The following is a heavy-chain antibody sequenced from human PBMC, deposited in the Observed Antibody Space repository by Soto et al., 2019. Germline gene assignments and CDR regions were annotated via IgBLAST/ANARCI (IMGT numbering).Heavy chain of an antibody. CDR1: GGSFSGYY. J-gene: IGHJ4*02. V-gene: IGHV4-34*01. D-gene: IGHD6-6*01. Sequence: SETLSLTCAVYGGSFSGYYWSWIRQPPGKGLEWIGEINHSGSTNYNPSLKSRVTISVDTSKNQFSLKLSSVTAADTAVYYCARGLSGSSSSGVGFDYWGQGTLVTSPQ. CDR3: ARGLSGSSSSGVGFDY. CDR2: INHSGST.